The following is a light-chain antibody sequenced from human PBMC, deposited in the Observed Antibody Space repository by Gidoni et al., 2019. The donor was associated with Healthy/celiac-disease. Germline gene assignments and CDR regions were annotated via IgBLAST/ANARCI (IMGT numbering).Light chain of an antibody. CDR1: QTVLYSSNNKNY. CDR2: RAS. J-gene: IGKJ1*01. Sequence: EIVMTQSPASLAVSLGERATIHGKSSQTVLYSSNNKNYLAWYQQKPGQPPKLLIYRASTRETGVPDRFSGSGSGTDFTLTISSLQAEDVAVYYCQQYYSSPRTFGQGTKVEIK. V-gene: IGKV4-1*01. CDR3: QQYYSSPRT.